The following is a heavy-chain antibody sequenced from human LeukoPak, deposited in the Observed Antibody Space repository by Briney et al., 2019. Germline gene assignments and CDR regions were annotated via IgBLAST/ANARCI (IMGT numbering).Heavy chain of an antibody. CDR2: IYPDDSDT. Sequence: GESLKISCKGFGYSFTTYWIGWVRQMPGKGLEWMGIIYPDDSDTKYSPSFQGQVTISADKSISTAYLQWRTLKASDTAMYYCARHTYGDLPDYWGQGTLVTVSS. D-gene: IGHD4-17*01. V-gene: IGHV5-51*01. CDR3: ARHTYGDLPDY. CDR1: GYSFTTYW. J-gene: IGHJ4*02.